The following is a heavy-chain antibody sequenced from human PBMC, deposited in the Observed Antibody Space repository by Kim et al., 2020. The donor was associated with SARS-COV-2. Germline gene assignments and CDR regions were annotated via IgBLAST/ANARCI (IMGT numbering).Heavy chain of an antibody. CDR2: IDPSDSYT. J-gene: IGHJ4*02. CDR1: GYSFTSYW. D-gene: IGHD1-26*01. V-gene: IGHV5-10-1*01. CDR3: ARRTIVGATLGY. Sequence: GESLKISCKGSGYSFTSYWISWVRQMPGKGLEWMGRIDPSDSYTNYSPSFQGHVTISADKSISTAYLQWNSLKASDTAMYYCARRTIVGATLGYWGQGTLVTVSS.